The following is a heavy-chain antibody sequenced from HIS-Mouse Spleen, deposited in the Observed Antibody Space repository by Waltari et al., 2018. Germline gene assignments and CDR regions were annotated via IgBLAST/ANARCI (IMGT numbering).Heavy chain of an antibody. CDR2: KSDDGSNN. Sequence: QVQLVESGGGVVQPGRSLRLSCAASGFTFSSYAMHWVGQAPGKGMELVAVKSDDGSNNDYAASVKGRFTISRDNSKTTLYLQMNSLRAEDTAVYYCARAPRLPAVFDYWGQGTLVTVSS. J-gene: IGHJ4*02. V-gene: IGHV3-30-3*01. CDR1: GFTFSSYA. D-gene: IGHD5-12*01. CDR3: ARAPRLPAVFDY.